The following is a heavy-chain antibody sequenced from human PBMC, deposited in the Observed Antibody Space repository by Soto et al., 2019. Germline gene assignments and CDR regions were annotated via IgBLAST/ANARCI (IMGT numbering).Heavy chain of an antibody. J-gene: IGHJ5*02. CDR3: ARGLAGKRGPNWFDP. Sequence: SETLSLTCTVSGGSVSSGSYYWSWIRQPPGKGLEWIGYIYYSGSTNYNPSLKSRVTISVDTSKNQFSLRLSSVTAADTAVYYCARGLAGKRGPNWFDPWGQGTLVTVSS. CDR2: IYYSGST. D-gene: IGHD3-16*01. CDR1: GGSVSSGSYY. V-gene: IGHV4-61*01.